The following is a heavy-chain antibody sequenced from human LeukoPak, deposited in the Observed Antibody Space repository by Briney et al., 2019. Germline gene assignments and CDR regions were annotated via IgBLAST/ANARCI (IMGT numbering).Heavy chain of an antibody. CDR2: INHSGST. D-gene: IGHD3-3*01. CDR1: GGSFSGYY. J-gene: IGHJ4*02. CDR3: ARGGFWSGYYTRYFDY. V-gene: IGHV4-34*01. Sequence: SETLSLTCAVYGGSFSGYYWGWIRQPPGKGLERIGEINHSGSTNYKPSLKSRVTISVDTSKNQVSLKLGAVTAAGTRVYYCARGGFWSGYYTRYFDYWGQGTLVTVSS.